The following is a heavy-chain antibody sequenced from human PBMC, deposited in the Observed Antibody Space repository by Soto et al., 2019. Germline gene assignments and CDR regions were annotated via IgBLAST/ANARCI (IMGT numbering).Heavy chain of an antibody. J-gene: IGHJ6*02. Sequence: QITLKESGPTLVKPTQTLTLTCTFSGFSLSTSAEGVAWIRQPPGKALEWLALIYWDDDERYSSFLKSRLTIAKDTSKDPVVLTMANLDPVDNATYFCAHQGGRGGAMDGWGQGTTVNVS. CDR2: IYWDDDE. D-gene: IGHD2-15*01. CDR3: AHQGGRGGAMDG. V-gene: IGHV2-5*02. CDR1: GFSLSTSAEG.